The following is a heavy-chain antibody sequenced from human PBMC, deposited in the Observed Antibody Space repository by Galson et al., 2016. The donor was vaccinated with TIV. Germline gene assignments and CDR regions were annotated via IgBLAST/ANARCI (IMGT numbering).Heavy chain of an antibody. Sequence: QSGAEVKKPGESLKISCKGSGYSFASYWIVWVRQMPGKGLEWMGTIYPDDSDTTYSPPFQGHVTISVDQSVSTAYLRWSSPEASDTAIYYCARRGIYCRGGSCNGNDWFDPWGQGTLVTASA. D-gene: IGHD2-15*01. CDR1: GYSFASYW. CDR3: ARRGIYCRGGSCNGNDWFDP. J-gene: IGHJ5*02. V-gene: IGHV5-51*03. CDR2: IYPDDSDT.